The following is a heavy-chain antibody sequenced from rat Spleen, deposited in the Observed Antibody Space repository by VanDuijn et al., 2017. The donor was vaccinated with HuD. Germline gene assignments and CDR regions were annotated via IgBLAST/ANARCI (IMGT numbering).Heavy chain of an antibody. CDR2: INKYSNSI. Sequence: EVQLVESGGGLVQPGRSLKLSCSASGFTFNDYWMDWVRQAPGKGLEWIVEINKYSNSINYTPSLKDKFTISRDNAQNTLFLQMTNLGAEDTAIYYCARGGNYALDYWGQGVMVTVSS. J-gene: IGHJ2*01. CDR3: ARGGNYALDY. CDR1: GFTFNDYW. D-gene: IGHD1-11*01. V-gene: IGHV4-2*01.